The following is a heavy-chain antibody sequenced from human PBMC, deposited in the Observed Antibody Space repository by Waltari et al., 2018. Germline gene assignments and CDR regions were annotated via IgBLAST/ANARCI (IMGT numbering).Heavy chain of an antibody. J-gene: IGHJ4*02. CDR1: GFAFSSYS. Sequence: EVQLVESGGGLVKPGGSLRLSCAPPGFAFSSYSLHWVRQAPGKGLEWISAISSTGTYTHYADSVKGRFTISRDNAKNSLYLQMNSLRAEDTGVYWCATGGWGFYLDNWGQGTLVTFSS. D-gene: IGHD7-27*01. CDR2: ISSTGTYT. V-gene: IGHV3-21*01. CDR3: ATGGWGFYLDN.